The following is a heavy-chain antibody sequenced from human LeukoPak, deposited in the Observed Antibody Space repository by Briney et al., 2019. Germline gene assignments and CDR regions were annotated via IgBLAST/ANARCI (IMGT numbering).Heavy chain of an antibody. V-gene: IGHV1-46*01. J-gene: IGHJ6*03. CDR1: GYTFTSYY. CDR3: ARDQAGVRTRDYYYYYYMDV. CDR2: INPSGGST. Sequence: GASVKVSCKASGYTFTSYYMHWVRQAPGQGLEWMGIINPSGGSTSYAQKFQGRVTMTRDTSTSTVYMELSSLRSEDTAVYYCARDQAGVRTRDYYYYYYMDVWGKGTTVTVSS. D-gene: IGHD3-10*01.